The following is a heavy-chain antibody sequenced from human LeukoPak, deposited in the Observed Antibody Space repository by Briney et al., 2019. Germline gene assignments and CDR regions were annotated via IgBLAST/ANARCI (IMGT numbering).Heavy chain of an antibody. CDR3: ARARGAGPGGHFDY. V-gene: IGHV3-11*05. CDR1: GFSFSDNY. D-gene: IGHD6-19*01. CDR2: ISNSGSDT. J-gene: IGHJ4*02. Sequence: VGSLRLSCAASGFSFSDNYMSWIRQAPGKGLEWVSYISNSGSDTNYPNSVKGRFTISRDNAKNSLYLQMNSLRDEDTAVYYCARARGAGPGGHFDYWGQGTLVSVSS.